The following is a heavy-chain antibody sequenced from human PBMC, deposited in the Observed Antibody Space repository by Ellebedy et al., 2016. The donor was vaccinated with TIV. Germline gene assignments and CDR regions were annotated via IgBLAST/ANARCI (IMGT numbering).Heavy chain of an antibody. J-gene: IGHJ4*02. CDR3: AKDRLSLFTAMAIDS. D-gene: IGHD5-18*01. Sequence: GGSLRLSCADSGLTSRSYAMSWVRQAPGKGLEWVSVVSGNGATTYYADSVKGRFTVSRDISTNTVYLQMNSLRAEDTAVYYCAKDRLSLFTAMAIDSWGQGTLVTVSS. V-gene: IGHV3-23*01. CDR2: VSGNGATT. CDR1: GLTSRSYA.